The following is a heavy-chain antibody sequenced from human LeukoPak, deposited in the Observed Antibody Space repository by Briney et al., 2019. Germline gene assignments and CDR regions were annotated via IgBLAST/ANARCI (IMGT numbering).Heavy chain of an antibody. Sequence: SETLSLTCTVSGGSISSGGYYWSWIRQHPGKGLEWIGYIYYSGSTYYNPSLKSRVTISVDTSKNQSSLKLSSVTAADTAVYYCARIPCSSTNCYFDYWGQGTLVTVSS. CDR1: GGSISSGGYY. CDR2: IYYSGST. CDR3: ARIPCSSTNCYFDY. V-gene: IGHV4-31*03. J-gene: IGHJ4*02. D-gene: IGHD2-2*01.